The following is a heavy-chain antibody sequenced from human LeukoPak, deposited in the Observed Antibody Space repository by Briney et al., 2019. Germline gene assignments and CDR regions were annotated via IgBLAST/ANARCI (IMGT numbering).Heavy chain of an antibody. CDR2: ISYDGSNK. V-gene: IGHV3-30*18. D-gene: IGHD3-16*02. J-gene: IGHJ4*02. Sequence: PGRSLRLSCAASGFTFSSYGMHWVRQAPGKGLEWVAVISYDGSNKYYADSVKGRFTISRDNSKNTLYLQMNSLRAEDTAVYYRAKDLVGDVMITFGGVIVDYWGQGTLVTVSS. CDR1: GFTFSSYG. CDR3: AKDLVGDVMITFGGVIVDY.